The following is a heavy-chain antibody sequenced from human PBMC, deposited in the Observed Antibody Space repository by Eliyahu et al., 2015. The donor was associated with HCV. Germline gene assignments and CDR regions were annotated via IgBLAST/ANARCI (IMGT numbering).Heavy chain of an antibody. V-gene: IGHV3-30*14. CDR3: AKGQYTYASNDWFDP. CDR1: GLXFXNYA. J-gene: IGHJ5*02. CDR2: ISYDGSNI. D-gene: IGHD3-16*01. Sequence: QLIXSGGGVXQPGAXLKLSXVXPGLXFXNYAFHWVRLSPDMGLEWVASISYDGSNIYYSAAVQGRFTISRDNWKNTVYLQMDNIRLEDRAHYHCAKGQYTYASNDWFDPWGPGTMVNVS.